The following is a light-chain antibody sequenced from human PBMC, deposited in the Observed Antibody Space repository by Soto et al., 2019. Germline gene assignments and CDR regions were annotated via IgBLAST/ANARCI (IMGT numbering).Light chain of an antibody. Sequence: EIVMTQSPDNLSVSPGERATLSCRASQGVTNLAWYQQTPGQPPRLLIYGASTRAAGISARFSGSGSGTDFTLTINSLQSEDFAVYYCQQYNVWPWTFGQGTKVDIK. J-gene: IGKJ1*01. CDR3: QQYNVWPWT. CDR1: QGVTN. V-gene: IGKV3-15*01. CDR2: GAS.